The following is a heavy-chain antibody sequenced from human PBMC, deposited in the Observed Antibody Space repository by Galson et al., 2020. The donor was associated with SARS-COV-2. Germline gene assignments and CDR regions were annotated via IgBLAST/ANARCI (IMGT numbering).Heavy chain of an antibody. CDR1: GYSFTSYY. CDR2: INPSGGIT. Sequence: GESLKISCKASGYSFTSYYIHWVRQAPGQGLEWLGIINPSGGITSYAQKFQGRVTMTRDTSTSTVYMEVSSLISEDTAVYYCARDAPGGDFWSGYTTGGPSEYWGQGTLVTVSS. CDR3: ARDAPGGDFWSGYTTGGPSEY. D-gene: IGHD3-3*01. J-gene: IGHJ4*02. V-gene: IGHV1-46*01.